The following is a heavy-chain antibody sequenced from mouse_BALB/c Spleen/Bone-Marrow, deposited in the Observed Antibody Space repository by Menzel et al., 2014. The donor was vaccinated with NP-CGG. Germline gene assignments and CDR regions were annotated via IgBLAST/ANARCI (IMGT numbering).Heavy chain of an antibody. V-gene: IGHV5-12-2*01. CDR3: TRHGEVRRFYYALDY. CDR2: ISNGGGST. D-gene: IGHD2-14*01. J-gene: IGHJ4*01. Sequence: DVHLVESGGGLVQPGGSLKLSCTASGFTFSSYSMSWVRQTPEKRLEWVAYISNGGGSTYYPDAVKGRFTISRDNAKNSLYLQMSSLESEDTAMYYCTRHGEVRRFYYALDYWGQGTSVTVSS. CDR1: GFTFSSYS.